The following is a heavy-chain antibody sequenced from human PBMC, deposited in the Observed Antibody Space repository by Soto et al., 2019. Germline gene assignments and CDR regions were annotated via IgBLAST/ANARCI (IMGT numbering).Heavy chain of an antibody. D-gene: IGHD3-3*01. CDR1: GFTFIAYA. CDR2: ISNDGTNE. J-gene: IGHJ6*02. V-gene: IGHV3-30*18. Sequence: AGGSLRLSXGASGFTFIAYAMHWVRQAPGEGPEWVAVISNDGTNEEFADSVKGRFTISRDNSKNTLYLQMNSLRAEDTGVYFCAKETSRYDFWSGYYYYYGMDVWGQGTTVTVSS. CDR3: AKETSRYDFWSGYYYYYGMDV.